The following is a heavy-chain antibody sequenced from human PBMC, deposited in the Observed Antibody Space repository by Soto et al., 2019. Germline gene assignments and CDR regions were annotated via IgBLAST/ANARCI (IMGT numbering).Heavy chain of an antibody. CDR2: IIPIFGTA. D-gene: IGHD6-13*01. CDR1: GGTCSSYA. Sequence: SVKVSCKASGGTCSSYAISWVRQAPGQGLEWMGGIIPIFGTANYAQKFQGRVTITADESTSTAYMELSSLRSEDTDVYYCARVVRSWYRGSNYYYYGMDVWG. CDR3: ARVVRSWYRGSNYYYYGMDV. J-gene: IGHJ6*02. V-gene: IGHV1-69*13.